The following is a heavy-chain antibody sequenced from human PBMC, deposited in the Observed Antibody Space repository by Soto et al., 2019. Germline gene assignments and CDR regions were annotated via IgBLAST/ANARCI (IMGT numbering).Heavy chain of an antibody. V-gene: IGHV4-34*01. CDR1: GGSFSGYY. Sequence: PSETLSLTCAVYGGSFSGYYWSWIRQPPGKGLEWIGEINHSGSTNYNPSLKSRVTISVDTSKNQFSLKLSSVTAADTAVYYCARVRNYDYIWAPYRLWGQGTLVTVSS. CDR2: INHSGST. D-gene: IGHD3-16*01. CDR3: ARVRNYDYIWAPYRL. J-gene: IGHJ1*01.